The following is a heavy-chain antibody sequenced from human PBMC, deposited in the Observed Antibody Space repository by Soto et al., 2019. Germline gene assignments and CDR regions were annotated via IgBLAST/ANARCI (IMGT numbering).Heavy chain of an antibody. J-gene: IGHJ4*02. CDR3: ITDLVGVAGSPDY. CDR2: IRSKADGGAT. D-gene: IGHD6-19*01. V-gene: IGHV3-15*07. CDR1: GFTFNNAW. Sequence: EVQLVESGGGLVKPGGSLRLSCAASGFTFNNAWMNWVRQAPGKGLEWVGRIRSKADGGATDYAAPVKGRFNISRDDSENMLHLKVNGLKTEDTAVYYCITDLVGVAGSPDYWGQGTLVTVS.